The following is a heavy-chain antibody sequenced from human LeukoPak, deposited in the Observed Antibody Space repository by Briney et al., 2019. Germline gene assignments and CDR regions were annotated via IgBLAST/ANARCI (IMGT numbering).Heavy chain of an antibody. CDR2: ISAYNGNT. V-gene: IGHV1-18*01. CDR3: ARSGDGNWFDP. D-gene: IGHD4-17*01. J-gene: IGHJ5*02. Sequence: ASVKVSCKASGYTFTSYGISWVRQAPGQGLEWMGWISAYNGNTNYAQKFQGRVTITADESTSTAYMELSSLRSEDTAVYYCARSGDGNWFDPWGQGTLVTVSS. CDR1: GYTFTSYG.